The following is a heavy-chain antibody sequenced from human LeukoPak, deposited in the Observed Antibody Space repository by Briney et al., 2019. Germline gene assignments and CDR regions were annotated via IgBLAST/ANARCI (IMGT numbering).Heavy chain of an antibody. CDR1: GFTFSSYR. CDR2: NQDETEK. Sequence: GGSLRLSCGASGFTFSSYRMSWVRQAPGKGLEWVATNQDETEKYYVDSLTGRFTISRDNAKNSLSLQMNSLRADDTAVYYCVKPYYYSSGSLSWGQGTLVTVSS. D-gene: IGHD3-10*01. J-gene: IGHJ4*02. CDR3: VKPYYYSSGSLS. V-gene: IGHV3-7*01.